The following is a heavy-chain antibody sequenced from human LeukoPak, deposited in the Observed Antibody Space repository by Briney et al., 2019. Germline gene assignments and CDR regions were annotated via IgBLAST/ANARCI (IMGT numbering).Heavy chain of an antibody. Sequence: SETLSLTCAVYGGSFSGYYWSWIRQPPGKGLEWLGEINHSGSTNYNPSLKSRVPISVDTSKNQFSLKLSSVTAAGTAVYYCAREGPDYWFDPWGQGTLVTVSS. D-gene: IGHD1-14*01. V-gene: IGHV4-34*01. J-gene: IGHJ5*02. CDR2: INHSGST. CDR1: GGSFSGYY. CDR3: AREGPDYWFDP.